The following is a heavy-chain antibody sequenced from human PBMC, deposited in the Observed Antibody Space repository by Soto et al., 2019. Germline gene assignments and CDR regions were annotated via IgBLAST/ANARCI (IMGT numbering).Heavy chain of an antibody. V-gene: IGHV1-69*12. Sequence: QVLLVQSGAEVKKPGSSVRVSCKTSGGTFSSFAISWVRLAPGQGLEWMGVIVPLFAAPTYAQRFQGSVSITADESTRPAYMELRRLRPAVTAVYYCARDRVMRGNAYYYGLDVWGQGATVTVSS. D-gene: IGHD2-21*01. J-gene: IGHJ6*02. CDR2: IVPLFAAP. CDR3: ARDRVMRGNAYYYGLDV. CDR1: GGTFSSFA.